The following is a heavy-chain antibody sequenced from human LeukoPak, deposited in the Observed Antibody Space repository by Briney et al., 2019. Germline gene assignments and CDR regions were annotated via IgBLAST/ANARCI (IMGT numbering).Heavy chain of an antibody. D-gene: IGHD3-22*01. J-gene: IGHJ5*02. V-gene: IGHV3-33*01. CDR2: IWYDGSNV. Sequence: GGSLRLSCAASGFTFSNYGMHWARQAPGKGLEWVGVIWYDGSNVMYPDSVKGRFTISRDNSKNMMYLQMNSLRAEDTAVYYCARDLDTSGYYSYFDLWGQGTLVTVSS. CDR3: ARDLDTSGYYSYFDL. CDR1: GFTFSNYG.